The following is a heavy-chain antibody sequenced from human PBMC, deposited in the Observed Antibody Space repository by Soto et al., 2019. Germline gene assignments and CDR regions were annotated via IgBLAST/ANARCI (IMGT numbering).Heavy chain of an antibody. Sequence: EVQLLESGGGLVQRGGSLRLSCAASGFPFSSYVMSWVRQAPGKGLEWVSGISGGGSNTFYADSVKGRFTISRDNSKNTLLLHMNSLGAEDTAVYYCAKDSNKYSSSLRGRYFDYWGQGIGVTVSS. CDR2: ISGGGSNT. J-gene: IGHJ4*02. V-gene: IGHV3-23*01. CDR1: GFPFSSYV. D-gene: IGHD4-4*01. CDR3: AKDSNKYSSSLRGRYFDY.